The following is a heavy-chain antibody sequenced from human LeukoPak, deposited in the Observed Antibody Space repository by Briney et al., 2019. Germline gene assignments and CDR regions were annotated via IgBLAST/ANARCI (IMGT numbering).Heavy chain of an antibody. D-gene: IGHD3-9*01. CDR3: IREYYDILTGYYNPYYYYGMDV. Sequence: GGSLRLSCAASGFTFSSYAMSWVRQAPGKGLEWVSAISGSGGSTYYADSVKGRFTISRDNSKNTLYLQMNSLRAEDTAVYYCIREYYDILTGYYNPYYYYGMDVWGQGTTVTVSS. V-gene: IGHV3-23*01. CDR2: ISGSGGST. J-gene: IGHJ6*02. CDR1: GFTFSSYA.